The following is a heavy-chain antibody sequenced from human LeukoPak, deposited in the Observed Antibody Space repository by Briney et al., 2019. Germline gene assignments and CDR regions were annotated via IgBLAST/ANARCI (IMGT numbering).Heavy chain of an antibody. Sequence: ASVKVSCKASGYTFTGYYMHWVRQAPGQGLEWMGWINPNSGGTNYAQKVQGRVTMTRDTYISTAYMELSRLRSDDTAVYYCARVYCSSTSCYLDYWGQGTLVTVSS. V-gene: IGHV1-2*02. CDR2: INPNSGGT. D-gene: IGHD2-2*01. CDR1: GYTFTGYY. J-gene: IGHJ4*02. CDR3: ARVYCSSTSCYLDY.